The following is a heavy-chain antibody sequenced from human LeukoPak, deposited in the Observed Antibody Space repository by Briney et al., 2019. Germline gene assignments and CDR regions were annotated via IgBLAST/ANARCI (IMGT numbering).Heavy chain of an antibody. J-gene: IGHJ6*02. CDR3: ARGGMGADYYYYYGMDV. D-gene: IGHD3-16*01. Sequence: ASVKVSCKASGYTFTSYYMHWVRQAPGQGLEWMGIINPSGGSTSYAQKFQGRVTMTRDTSTSTVYMELSGLRSEDTAVYYCARGGMGADYYYYYGMDVWGQGTTVTVSS. V-gene: IGHV1-46*01. CDR1: GYTFTSYY. CDR2: INPSGGST.